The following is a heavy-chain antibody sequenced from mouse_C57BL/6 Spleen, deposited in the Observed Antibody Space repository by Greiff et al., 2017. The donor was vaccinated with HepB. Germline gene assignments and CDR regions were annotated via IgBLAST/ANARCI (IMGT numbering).Heavy chain of an antibody. CDR2: IDPETGGT. V-gene: IGHV1-15*01. CDR3: TRYGYGFDY. Sequence: QVQLQQSGAELVRPGASVTLSCKASGYTFTDYEMHWVKQTPVHGLEWIGAIDPETGGTAYNQKFKGKAILTADKSSSTAYMELRSLTSEDSAVYYCTRYGYGFDYWGQGTTLTVSS. D-gene: IGHD2-2*01. CDR1: GYTFTDYE. J-gene: IGHJ2*01.